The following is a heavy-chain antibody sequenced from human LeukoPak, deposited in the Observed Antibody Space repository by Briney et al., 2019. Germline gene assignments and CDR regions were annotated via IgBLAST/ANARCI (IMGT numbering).Heavy chain of an antibody. CDR3: AKDRIGMEWFYDY. V-gene: IGHV3-23*01. CDR2: IRDSGDST. J-gene: IGHJ4*02. Sequence: GGSLRLSCAASGFTFSSYAMYWVRQAPGKGLEGVSGIRDSGDSTYYADSVKGRFTVSRDNSKNTLYLQMNSLRAEDTAVYYCAKDRIGMEWFYDYWGQGTLVTVSS. CDR1: GFTFSSYA. D-gene: IGHD3-3*01.